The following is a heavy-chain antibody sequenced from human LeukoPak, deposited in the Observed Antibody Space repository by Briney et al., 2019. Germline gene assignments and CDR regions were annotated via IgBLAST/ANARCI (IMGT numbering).Heavy chain of an antibody. D-gene: IGHD3-10*01. CDR2: IGTAGDT. V-gene: IGHV3-13*01. CDR1: GFTFSSYD. CDR3: ARGTSSYGSGWFDP. Sequence: LAGGSLRLSCAASGFTFSSYDMHWVRQVTGKGLEWVSAIGTAGDTYYPGSVKGRFTISRENAKNSLYLQMNSLRAGDTAVYYCARGTSSYGSGWFDPWGQGTLVTVSS. J-gene: IGHJ5*02.